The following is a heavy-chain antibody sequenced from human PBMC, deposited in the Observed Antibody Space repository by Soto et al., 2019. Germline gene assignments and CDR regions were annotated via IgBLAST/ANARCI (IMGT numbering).Heavy chain of an antibody. Sequence: PSETLSLTCTVSGGSISSYYWSWIRQPPGKGLEWIGYIYYSGSTNYNPSLKSRVTISVDTSKNQFSLKLSSVAAADTAVYYCARGNPGYSYGYDSPNFDYWGQGTLVTVSS. CDR3: ARGNPGYSYGYDSPNFDY. CDR1: GGSISSYY. J-gene: IGHJ4*02. V-gene: IGHV4-59*01. D-gene: IGHD5-18*01. CDR2: IYYSGST.